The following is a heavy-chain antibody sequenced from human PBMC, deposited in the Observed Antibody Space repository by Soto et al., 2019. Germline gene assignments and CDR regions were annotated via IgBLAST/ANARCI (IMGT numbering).Heavy chain of an antibody. J-gene: IGHJ5*02. Sequence: QVQLVQSGAEVKKPGASVKVSCKASGYTFTSYGISWVRQAPGQGREWMGWISAYNGNTNYAQRLQARVTLTTDTSTRTAYMELRSLRSDDTAVYYCARASYSSSPRGWFDPWGQGTLVTVSS. D-gene: IGHD6-6*01. CDR1: GYTFTSYG. V-gene: IGHV1-18*01. CDR2: ISAYNGNT. CDR3: ARASYSSSPRGWFDP.